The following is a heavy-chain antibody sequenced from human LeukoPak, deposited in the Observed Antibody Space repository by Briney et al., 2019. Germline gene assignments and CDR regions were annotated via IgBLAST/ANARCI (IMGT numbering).Heavy chain of an antibody. CDR2: IYSGGST. J-gene: IGHJ4*02. D-gene: IGHD4-17*01. V-gene: IGHV3-66*01. Sequence: GGSLRLSCAASGFTVSSNYVSWVRHAPGKGLEWVSVIYSGGSTYYADSVKGRFTISRDNSKNTLYLQMNSLRAEDTAVYYCARSGDYGDYWYPYYFDYWGQGTLVTVSS. CDR3: ARSGDYGDYWYPYYFDY. CDR1: GFTVSSNY.